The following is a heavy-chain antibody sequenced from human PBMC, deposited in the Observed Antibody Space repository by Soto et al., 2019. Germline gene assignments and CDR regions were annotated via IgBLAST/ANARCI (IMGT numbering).Heavy chain of an antibody. D-gene: IGHD3-22*01. CDR2: IYYSGST. CDR1: GGSISSGGYY. V-gene: IGHV4-31*03. CDR3: ARAFSRITMIVVVDAFDI. Sequence: QVQLQESGPGLVKPSQTLSLTCTVSGGSISSGGYYWSWIRQHPGKGLEWIGYIYYSGSTYYNPSLKVRLTISIATSKNQCSLKLSSVTAAETAVYYCARAFSRITMIVVVDAFDIWGQGTMVTVSS. J-gene: IGHJ3*02.